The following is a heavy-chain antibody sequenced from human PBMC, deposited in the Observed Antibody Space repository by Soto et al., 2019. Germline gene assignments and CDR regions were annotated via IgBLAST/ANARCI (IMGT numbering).Heavy chain of an antibody. V-gene: IGHV1-18*01. CDR3: ARDRDQRYSGSYYYYGMDV. J-gene: IGHJ6*02. D-gene: IGHD1-26*01. CDR1: GYTFTSYG. CDR2: ISAYNGNT. Sequence: ASVKVSCKASGYTFTSYGISWVRQAPGQGLEWMGWISAYNGNTNYAQKLQGRVTMTTDTSTSTAYMELRSLRSDDTAVYYCARDRDQRYSGSYYYYGMDVWGQGTTVTVSS.